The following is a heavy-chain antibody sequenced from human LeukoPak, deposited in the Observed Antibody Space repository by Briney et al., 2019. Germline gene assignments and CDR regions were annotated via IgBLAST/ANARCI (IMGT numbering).Heavy chain of an antibody. D-gene: IGHD3-3*01. CDR2: ISTSGGTT. V-gene: IGHV3-23*01. CDR1: GFTFNSYA. J-gene: IGHJ4*02. CDR3: VRLLDLDF. Sequence: AGGSLRLSCAASGFTFNSYAMSWVRQAPGKGLEWVSVISTSGGTTYYADSVKGRFTISRDNSKNTLYLQMNSLRVEDTAVYYCVRLLDLDFWGQGTLVTVSS.